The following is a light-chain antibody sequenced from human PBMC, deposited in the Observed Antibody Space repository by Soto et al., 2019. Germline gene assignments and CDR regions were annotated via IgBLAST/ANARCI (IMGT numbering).Light chain of an antibody. CDR3: AAWDDSLSGLYV. CDR2: RNN. V-gene: IGLV1-47*01. Sequence: QSALTQPPSASGTPGQRVTISCSGSSSHIGTNYVYWYQQFPGTAPKLLIYRNNQRPSGVPDRFSGSKSCTSASLAISGLRSEDEADYYCAAWDDSLSGLYVFGTGTKVTVL. J-gene: IGLJ1*01. CDR1: SSHIGTNY.